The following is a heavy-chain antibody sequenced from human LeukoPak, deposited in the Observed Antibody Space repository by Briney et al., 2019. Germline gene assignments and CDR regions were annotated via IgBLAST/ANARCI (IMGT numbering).Heavy chain of an antibody. D-gene: IGHD3-3*01. CDR3: AKESDFWSGSPNWFDP. Sequence: PGGSMRLSCAASGFTFNNYAMSWVRQAPGKGLEWVSAISGSGGSTYYADSVKGRFTISRDNSKNTLYLQMNSLRAEDTAVYYCAKESDFWSGSPNWFDPWGQGTLVTVSS. CDR1: GFTFNNYA. J-gene: IGHJ5*02. CDR2: ISGSGGST. V-gene: IGHV3-23*01.